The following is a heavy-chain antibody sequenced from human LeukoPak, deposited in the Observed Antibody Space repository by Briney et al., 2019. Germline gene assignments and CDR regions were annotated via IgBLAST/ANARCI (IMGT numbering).Heavy chain of an antibody. CDR2: IYSGDNT. D-gene: IGHD2-2*01. CDR1: GFTVSSNY. CDR3: ATRSCSISACRASSYHCMDF. J-gene: IGHJ6*03. V-gene: IGHV3-53*01. Sequence: GGSLRLSCAASGFTVSSNYINWVRQAPGKGLEWVSIIYSGDNTYYADSVKGRYTISGDNSKNTLYLQMNSLRAEDTAVYYCATRSCSISACRASSYHCMDFWGKGTTVTVSS.